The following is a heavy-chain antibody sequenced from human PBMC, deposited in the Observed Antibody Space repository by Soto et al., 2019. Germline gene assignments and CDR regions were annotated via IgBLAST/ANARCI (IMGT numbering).Heavy chain of an antibody. Sequence: GASVKVSCKASGYTFTSYYMHWVRQAPGQGLEWMGIINPSGGSTSYAQKFQGRVTMTRDTSTSTVYMELSSLRSEDTAVYYCASFINYYDSSGYSYAYWGQGTLVTVSS. CDR3: ASFINYYDSSGYSYAY. V-gene: IGHV1-46*01. J-gene: IGHJ4*02. CDR2: INPSGGST. D-gene: IGHD3-22*01. CDR1: GYTFTSYY.